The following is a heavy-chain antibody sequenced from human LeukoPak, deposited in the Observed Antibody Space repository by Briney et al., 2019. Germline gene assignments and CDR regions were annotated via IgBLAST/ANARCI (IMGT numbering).Heavy chain of an antibody. CDR3: ASSNGGNFDY. CDR1: GYTFTGYY. Sequence: GASVTVSCTASGYTFTGYYMHWVRQAPGQGLEWMGRINPNSGGTNYAQKFQGRVTMTRDTSISTAYMELSRLRSDDTAVYYCASSNGGNFDYWGQGTLVTVSS. J-gene: IGHJ4*02. CDR2: INPNSGGT. V-gene: IGHV1-2*06.